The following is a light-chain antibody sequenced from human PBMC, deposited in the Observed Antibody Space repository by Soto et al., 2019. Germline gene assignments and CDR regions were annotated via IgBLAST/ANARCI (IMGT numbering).Light chain of an antibody. J-gene: IGLJ2*01. CDR3: AAWDASLNGVI. Sequence: QSVLTQPPSASGTPGQRVTISCSGSSSNIGTYTINWYQQVPGTAPKLLIYSNNQRPSGVPDRFSGSKSGTSASLAISGLQSEDEADYYCAAWDASLNGVIFGGGTKLTVL. CDR1: SSNIGTYT. CDR2: SNN. V-gene: IGLV1-44*01.